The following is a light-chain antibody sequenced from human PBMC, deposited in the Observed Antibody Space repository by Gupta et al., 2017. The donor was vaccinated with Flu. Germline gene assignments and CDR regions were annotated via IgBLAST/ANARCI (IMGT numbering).Light chain of an antibody. CDR1: GSDVGTYNR. J-gene: IGLJ1*01. Sequence: QSALTQPPSVSGSPGQSVTISCTGTGSDVGTYNRVSWYRQTPGTAPKLMIYEVNKRAAGVPDRFSGSKSGNTAALTISGLQGEDEADYYCSADTTSYTFVFGTGTKVAVL. V-gene: IGLV2-18*02. CDR3: SADTTSYTFV. CDR2: EVN.